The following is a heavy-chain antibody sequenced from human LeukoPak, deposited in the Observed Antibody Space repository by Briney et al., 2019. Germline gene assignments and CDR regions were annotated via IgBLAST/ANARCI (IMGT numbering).Heavy chain of an antibody. Sequence: SETLSLTCTVSGGFISSGGYYWSWIRRHPGKGLEWIGYIYYSGSTYYNPSLKSRVTISVDTSKNQFSLKLSSVTAADTAVYYCARDRPYGGYYDFWSGYYSPWFDPWGQGTLVTVSS. CDR2: IYYSGST. CDR3: ARDRPYGGYYDFWSGYYSPWFDP. CDR1: GGFISSGGYY. V-gene: IGHV4-31*03. J-gene: IGHJ5*02. D-gene: IGHD3-3*01.